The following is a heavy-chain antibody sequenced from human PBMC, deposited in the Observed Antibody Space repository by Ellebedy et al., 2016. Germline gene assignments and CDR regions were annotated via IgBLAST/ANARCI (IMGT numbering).Heavy chain of an antibody. J-gene: IGHJ1*01. Sequence: PETLSLTCAVYGGSFSGYYWSWIRQPPGKGLEWIGEINHSGSTNYNPSLKSRVTISVDTSKNQFSLKLSSVTAADTAVYYCARPRIAAAGTSYFQHWGQGTLVTVSS. CDR3: ARPRIAAAGTSYFQH. D-gene: IGHD6-13*01. V-gene: IGHV4-34*01. CDR1: GGSFSGYY. CDR2: INHSGST.